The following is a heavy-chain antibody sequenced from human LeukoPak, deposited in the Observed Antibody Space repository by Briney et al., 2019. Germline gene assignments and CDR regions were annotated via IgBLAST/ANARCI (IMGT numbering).Heavy chain of an antibody. CDR1: GFTFSSYA. Sequence: GGSLRLSCAASGFTFSSYAMHWVRQAPGKGLEWVAVISYDGSNKYYADSVKGRFTISRDNSKNTPYLQMNSLRAEDTAVYYCARGLNAMGLDYWGQGTLVTVSS. J-gene: IGHJ4*02. V-gene: IGHV3-30-3*01. CDR3: ARGLNAMGLDY. CDR2: ISYDGSNK. D-gene: IGHD2-2*01.